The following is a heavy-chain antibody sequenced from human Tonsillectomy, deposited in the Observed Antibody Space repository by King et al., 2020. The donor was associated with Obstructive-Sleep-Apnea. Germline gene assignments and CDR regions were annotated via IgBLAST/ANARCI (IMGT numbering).Heavy chain of an antibody. CDR2: IGASGGST. J-gene: IGHJ4*02. D-gene: IGHD6-13*01. V-gene: IGHV3-23*04. CDR1: GFTFRNFA. Sequence: VQLVESGGGLVQPGGSLRLSCAASGFTFRNFAMSWVRQAPGKGLEWVSVIGASGGSTYSADSAKGRFTISRDNSKNTLYLQRNSLRAEDTALYYCAKGPAQQLVPNYFDYWGQGTLVTVSS. CDR3: AKGPAQQLVPNYFDY.